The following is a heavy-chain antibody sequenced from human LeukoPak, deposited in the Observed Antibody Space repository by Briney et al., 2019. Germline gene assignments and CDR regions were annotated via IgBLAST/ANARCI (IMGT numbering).Heavy chain of an antibody. CDR3: ARSPDILTGENFDY. Sequence: ASVKVSCKASGYSFTRFYIHWVRQAPAQGLEWMGWINPNSGGTNYAQKFQGRVTMTRDTSISTAYMELSRLRSDDTAVFYCARSPDILTGENFDYWGQGTLVTVSS. CDR2: INPNSGGT. CDR1: GYSFTRFY. J-gene: IGHJ4*02. D-gene: IGHD3-9*01. V-gene: IGHV1-2*02.